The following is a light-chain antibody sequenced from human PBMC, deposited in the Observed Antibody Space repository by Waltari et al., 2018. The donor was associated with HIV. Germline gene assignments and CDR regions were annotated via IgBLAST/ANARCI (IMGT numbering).Light chain of an antibody. CDR2: SAG. CDR3: QQYGGSPPYT. J-gene: IGKJ2*01. V-gene: IGKV3-20*01. CDR1: QYVSYTY. Sequence: EIVLTQSPGALSLSPGDRATLSCRPNQYVSYTYLAWYQQKPGQAPRLLIYSAGSRAAGIPDRFSGSGTGTDFTLAISRLEPDDFAVYYCQQYGGSPPYTFGQGTKLEIK.